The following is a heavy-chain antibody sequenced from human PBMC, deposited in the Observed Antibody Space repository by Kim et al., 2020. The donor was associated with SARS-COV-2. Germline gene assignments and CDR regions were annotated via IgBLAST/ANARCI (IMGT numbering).Heavy chain of an antibody. CDR2: INPNSGGT. Sequence: ASVKVSCKASGYTFTGYYMHWVRQAPGQGLEWMGRINPNSGGTNYAQKFQGRVTMTRDTSISTAYMELSRLRSDDTAVYYCARDPSGYYYMDVWGKGTTVTVSS. CDR3: ARDPSGYYYMDV. CDR1: GYTFTGYY. J-gene: IGHJ6*03. V-gene: IGHV1-2*06.